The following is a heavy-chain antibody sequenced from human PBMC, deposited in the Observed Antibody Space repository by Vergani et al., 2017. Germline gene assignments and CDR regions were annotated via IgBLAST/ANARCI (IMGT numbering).Heavy chain of an antibody. V-gene: IGHV3-9*01. CDR2: ISWNSGSI. J-gene: IGHJ4*02. CDR1: GFTFDDYA. Sequence: EVQLVESGGGLVQPGRSLRLSCAASGFTFDDYAMHWVRQAPGKGLEWVSGISWNSGSIGYADSVKGRFTISRDNAKNSLYLQMNSLRAEDTALYYCAKDIVRAGYGSGSYYNALFDYWGQGTLVTVSS. CDR3: AKDIVRAGYGSGSYYNALFDY. D-gene: IGHD3-10*01.